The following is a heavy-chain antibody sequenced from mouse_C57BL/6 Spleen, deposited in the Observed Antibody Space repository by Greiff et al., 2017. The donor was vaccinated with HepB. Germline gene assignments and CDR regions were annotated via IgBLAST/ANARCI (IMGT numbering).Heavy chain of an antibody. J-gene: IGHJ4*01. D-gene: IGHD1-1*01. Sequence: EVQLVESGGGLVKPGGSLKLSCAASGFTFSDYGMHWVRQAPEKGLEWVAYISSGSSTIYYADTVKGRFTIARDNAKNTLFLQMTSLRSEDTAMYYCARRYYGSSDAMDYWGQGTSVTVSS. CDR3: ARRYYGSSDAMDY. V-gene: IGHV5-17*01. CDR2: ISSGSSTI. CDR1: GFTFSDYG.